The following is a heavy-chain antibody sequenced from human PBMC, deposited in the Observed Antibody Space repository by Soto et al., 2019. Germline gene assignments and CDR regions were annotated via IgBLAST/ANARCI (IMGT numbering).Heavy chain of an antibody. Sequence: QVQLVESGGGVVQPGRSLRLSCAASGYTFIGYYIHWVRQAPGQGLEWMGWINPNSGGTNYAQRFQGWVTMTRDRSISTAYMELSRLKSDDTAVYYCARVGGGLASLGYYGMDVWGQGTTVTVSS. CDR2: INPNSGGT. V-gene: IGHV1-2*04. CDR1: GYTFIGYY. D-gene: IGHD3-10*01. CDR3: ARVGGGLASLGYYGMDV. J-gene: IGHJ6*02.